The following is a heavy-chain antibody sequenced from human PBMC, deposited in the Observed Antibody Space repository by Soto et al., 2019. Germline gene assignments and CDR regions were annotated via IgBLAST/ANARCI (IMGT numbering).Heavy chain of an antibody. Sequence: SETLSLTCAVYGGSFSGYYWSWIRQPPGKGLEWIGEINHSGSTNYNPSLKSRVTISVDTSKNQFSLKLSSVTAADTAVYYCARVPGAAAGDYYYGMDVWGQGTTVTVSS. CDR3: ARVPGAAAGDYYYGMDV. J-gene: IGHJ6*02. V-gene: IGHV4-34*01. D-gene: IGHD6-13*01. CDR2: INHSGST. CDR1: GGSFSGYY.